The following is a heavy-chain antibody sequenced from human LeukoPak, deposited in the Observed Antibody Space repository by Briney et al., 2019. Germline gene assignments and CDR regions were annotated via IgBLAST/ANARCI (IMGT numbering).Heavy chain of an antibody. CDR1: GFTFSSYG. CDR3: AKDSIDDDAFDI. Sequence: GGSLRLSCAASGFTFSSYGMHWVRQAPGKGLEWVAFIRYDGSNKYYADSVKGRFTISRDISKNTLYLQMNSLRAEDTAVYYCAKDSIDDDAFDIWGQGTMVTVSS. V-gene: IGHV3-30*02. CDR2: IRYDGSNK. J-gene: IGHJ3*02.